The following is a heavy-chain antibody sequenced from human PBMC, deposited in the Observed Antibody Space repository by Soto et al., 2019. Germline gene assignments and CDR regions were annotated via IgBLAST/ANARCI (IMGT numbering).Heavy chain of an antibody. V-gene: IGHV3-30*18. CDR1: RFTFRTYA. CDR2: ISHDGNNT. CDR3: AKDAGSTEYFFAS. J-gene: IGHJ4*02. Sequence: QVQVVESGGGVVQPGRSLRLSCAASRFTFRTYAMHWVRQAPGKGLEWVAVISHDGNNTDYGDSVKGRFTISRDNSKSTLSLQMNSLRPEDTGVYYCAKDAGSTEYFFASWGQGTLVSVSS.